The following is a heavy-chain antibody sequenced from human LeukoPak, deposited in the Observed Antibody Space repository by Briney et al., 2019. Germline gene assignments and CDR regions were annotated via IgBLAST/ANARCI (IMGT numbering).Heavy chain of an antibody. CDR2: INHSGST. Sequence: SETLSLTCTVYGGSFSGYYWSWIRQPPGKGLEWIGEINHSGSTNYNPSLKSRVTMSVDTSKNQFSLKLSSVTAADTAVYYCARDQYYDSSTYYEIDYWGQGTLVTVSS. D-gene: IGHD3-22*01. J-gene: IGHJ4*02. CDR1: GGSFSGYY. V-gene: IGHV4-34*01. CDR3: ARDQYYDSSTYYEIDY.